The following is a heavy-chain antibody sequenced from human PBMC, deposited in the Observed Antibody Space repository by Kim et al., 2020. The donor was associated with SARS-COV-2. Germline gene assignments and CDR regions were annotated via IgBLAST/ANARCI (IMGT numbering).Heavy chain of an antibody. J-gene: IGHJ6*02. Sequence: SETLSLTCAVYGGSFSGYYWSWIRQPPGKGLEWIGEINHSGSTNYNPSLKSRVTISVDTSKNQFSLKLSSVTAADTAVYYCAGLATIRPRRLSGYYGMDVWGQGTTVTVSS. CDR3: AGLATIRPRRLSGYYGMDV. CDR2: INHSGST. V-gene: IGHV4-34*01. D-gene: IGHD5-12*01. CDR1: GGSFSGYY.